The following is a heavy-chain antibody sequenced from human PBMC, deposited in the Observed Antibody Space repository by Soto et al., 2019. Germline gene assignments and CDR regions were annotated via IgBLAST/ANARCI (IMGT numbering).Heavy chain of an antibody. Sequence: EVQLVESGGGLVQPGGSLRLSCAASGFTFSSYWMLCVRQAPGKGLVWVSRINSDGSTTSYADSVKGRLTISRDNAKNTLYLQMNSLRAEDTAVYYCARVNPGYSYVNYWGQGTLVTVSS. J-gene: IGHJ4*02. V-gene: IGHV3-74*01. D-gene: IGHD5-18*01. CDR3: ARVNPGYSYVNY. CDR1: GFTFSSYW. CDR2: INSDGSTT.